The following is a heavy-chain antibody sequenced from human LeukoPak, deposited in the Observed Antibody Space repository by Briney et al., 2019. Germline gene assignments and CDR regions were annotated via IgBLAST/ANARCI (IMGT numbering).Heavy chain of an antibody. CDR3: ARADGDSDFDY. J-gene: IGHJ4*02. CDR1: GYSISSGYY. V-gene: IGHV4-61*01. Sequence: SETLSLTCAVSGYSISSGYYWGWIRQPPGKGLEWIGYIYYSGSTNYNPSLKSRVTISVDTSKNQFSLKLSSVTAADTAVYYCARADGDSDFDYWGQGTLVTVSS. D-gene: IGHD4-17*01. CDR2: IYYSGST.